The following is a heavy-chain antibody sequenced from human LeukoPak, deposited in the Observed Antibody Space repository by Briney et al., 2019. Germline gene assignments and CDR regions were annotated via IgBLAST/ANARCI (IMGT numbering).Heavy chain of an antibody. J-gene: IGHJ6*03. CDR3: ARGDYYYYYYMDV. CDR2: ISSSSSNI. CDR1: GFSFSSYS. V-gene: IGHV3-48*04. Sequence: GGSLRLSCAVSGFSFSSYSMNWVRQAPGKGLEWVSYISSSSSNIYYPDSVKGRFTVSRDNGKNSLYLQMNSLRAEDTAVYYCARGDYYYYYYMDVWGKGTTVSVSS.